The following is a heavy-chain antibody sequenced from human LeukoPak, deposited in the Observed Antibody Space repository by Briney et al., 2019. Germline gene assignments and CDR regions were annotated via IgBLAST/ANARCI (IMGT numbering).Heavy chain of an antibody. CDR2: INPSGGST. CDR1: GYTFTGNY. D-gene: IGHD5-18*01. V-gene: IGHV1-46*01. Sequence: ASVKVSCKASGYTFTGNYMHWVRQAPGQGLEWMGWINPSGGSTTYAQKFQGRVTMTSDTSTSTVYMELSSLRSEDTAVYYCARGGQLWRDFPEYWGQGTLVTVSS. CDR3: ARGGQLWRDFPEY. J-gene: IGHJ4*02.